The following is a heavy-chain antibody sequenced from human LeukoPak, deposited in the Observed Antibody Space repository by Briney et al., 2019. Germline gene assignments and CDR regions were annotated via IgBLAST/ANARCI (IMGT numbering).Heavy chain of an antibody. Sequence: PSETLSLTCTVSGGSISSHYWSWIRQPPGKGLEWIGYIYYSGSTNYNPSLKSRVTISVDTSKNQFSLKLSSVTAADTAVYYCARVGINCSGGSCYSYYFDYWGQGTLVTVSS. CDR1: GGSISSHY. CDR3: ARVGINCSGGSCYSYYFDY. D-gene: IGHD2-15*01. V-gene: IGHV4-59*11. J-gene: IGHJ4*02. CDR2: IYYSGST.